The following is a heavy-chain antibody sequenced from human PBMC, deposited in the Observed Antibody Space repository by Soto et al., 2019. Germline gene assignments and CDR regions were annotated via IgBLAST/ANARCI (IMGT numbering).Heavy chain of an antibody. CDR2: IWYDGSNK. J-gene: IGHJ4*02. Sequence: GRSLRLSSAASGFTFSSYGMHWVRQAPGKGLERVAVIWYDGSNKYYADSVKGRFTISRDNSKNTLYLKMNSLRAEDTAVYYCARDLTGTPFDYWGQGTLVTVSS. CDR1: GFTFSSYG. CDR3: ARDLTGTPFDY. D-gene: IGHD1-20*01. V-gene: IGHV3-33*01.